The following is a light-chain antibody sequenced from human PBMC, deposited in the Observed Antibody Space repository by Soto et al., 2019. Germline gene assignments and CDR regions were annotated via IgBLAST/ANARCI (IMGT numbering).Light chain of an antibody. V-gene: IGKV3-20*01. J-gene: IGKJ2*01. CDR3: QQYGNFPYT. Sequence: EIVMRQSPATLSVSRGEGATLSCRASQSVDSNYLAWYQQKPGQAPRLLIYGASTRATGIPDRVSGSGSGTDFTLTINRLEPEDFAVYYCQQYGNFPYTFGQGTLLEIK. CDR1: QSVDSNY. CDR2: GAS.